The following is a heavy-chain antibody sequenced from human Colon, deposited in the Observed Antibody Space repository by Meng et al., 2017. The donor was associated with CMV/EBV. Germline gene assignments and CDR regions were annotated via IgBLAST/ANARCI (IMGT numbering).Heavy chain of an antibody. CDR2: ISGSGGST. V-gene: IGHV3-23*01. CDR3: AKDRHPYYDFWSGPSFDY. D-gene: IGHD3-3*01. CDR1: GFTFSSYA. J-gene: IGHJ4*02. Sequence: GESLKISCAASGFTFSSYAMSWVRQAPGKGLEWVSAISGSGGSTYYADSVKGRFTISRDNSKNTLYLQMNSLRAEDTAVYYCAKDRHPYYDFWSGPSFDYWGQGTLVTSPQ.